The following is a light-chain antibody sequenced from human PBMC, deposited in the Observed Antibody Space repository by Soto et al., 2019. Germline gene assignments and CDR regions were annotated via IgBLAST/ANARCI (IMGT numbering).Light chain of an antibody. CDR2: EVS. J-gene: IGLJ1*01. CDR1: SSDVGGYNY. CDR3: SSYTSSRAYV. Sequence: QCGLTQPGSVSGSPGQAITISCTGTSSDVGGYNYVSWYQQQSGKAPKLMIHEVSNRRSGVSNRFSGSKSGNTASLPISELQAEDEADYYCSSYTSSRAYVFGIGTRSPP. V-gene: IGLV2-14*01.